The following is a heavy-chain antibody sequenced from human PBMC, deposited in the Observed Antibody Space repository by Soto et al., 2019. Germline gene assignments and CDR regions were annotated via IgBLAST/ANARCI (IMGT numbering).Heavy chain of an antibody. CDR3: TRDPRNYYDSIGSANWFDP. CDR1: GFTFSGSA. V-gene: IGHV3-73*01. CDR2: IRSKTNSYAT. D-gene: IGHD3-22*01. Sequence: GGSLRLSCAASGFTFSGSAMHWVRQASGKGLEWVGRIRSKTNSYATAYAASMKGRFTISRDDSKDTAYLQMNSLKTEDTAVYYCTRDPRNYYDSIGSANWFDPWGQGTLVTVSS. J-gene: IGHJ5*02.